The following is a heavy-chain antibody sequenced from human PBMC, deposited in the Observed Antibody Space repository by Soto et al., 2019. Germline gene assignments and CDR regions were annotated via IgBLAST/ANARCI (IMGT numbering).Heavy chain of an antibody. J-gene: IGHJ6*02. CDR2: IKQDGSEK. CDR1: GFTFSSHW. CDR3: ARDTMTTRVYYYYYYGMDV. D-gene: IGHD3-22*01. V-gene: IGHV3-7*01. Sequence: PGGSLRLSYAASGFTFSSHWMSWVRQGPGKGPEWVANIKQDGSEKYYVDSVKGRFTISRDNAKNSLYLQMTSLRAEDTAVYYCARDTMTTRVYYYYYYGMDVRGQGTTVTVSS.